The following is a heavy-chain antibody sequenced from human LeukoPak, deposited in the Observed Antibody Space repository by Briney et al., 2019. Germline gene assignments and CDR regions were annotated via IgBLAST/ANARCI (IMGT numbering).Heavy chain of an antibody. V-gene: IGHV3-33*01. CDR1: GFTFSSYG. J-gene: IGHJ4*02. D-gene: IGHD1-26*01. CDR3: ARGSGSFVSGHGDY. CDR2: IWYDGSNK. Sequence: GGSLRLSCAASGFTFSSYGMHWVRQAPGKGLEWVAVIWYDGSNKYYADSVKGRFTISRDNSKNTLYLQMNSLRAEDTAVYYCARGSGSFVSGHGDYWGQGTLVTVSS.